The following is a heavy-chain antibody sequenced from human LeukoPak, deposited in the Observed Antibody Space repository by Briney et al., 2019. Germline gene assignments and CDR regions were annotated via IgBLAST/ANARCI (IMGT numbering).Heavy chain of an antibody. Sequence: GGSLRLSCAASGFTFRSHGMHWVRQAPGKGLEWVAFIWYDGSNKYYTDSVKGRFTISRDNAKNSLYLQINSLRAEDTAVYYRARSSYSSSPSVWGQGTMVTVSS. CDR1: GFTFRSHG. V-gene: IGHV3-33*01. J-gene: IGHJ3*01. D-gene: IGHD6-6*01. CDR2: IWYDGSNK. CDR3: ARSSYSSSPSV.